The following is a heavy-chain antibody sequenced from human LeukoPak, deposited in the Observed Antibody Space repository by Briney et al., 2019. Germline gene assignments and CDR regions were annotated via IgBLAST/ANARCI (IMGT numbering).Heavy chain of an antibody. D-gene: IGHD2-2*01. V-gene: IGHV3-23*01. Sequence: GGSLRLSCAASGFTFSTYAMSWVRQPPGKGLEWVSTFSGSGGRTLYADPVKGRFVISRDNSKNTLYLQMNSLRAEDTAVYYCAKVTSSYNYFDYWGQGAPVTVSS. CDR1: GFTFSTYA. CDR3: AKVTSSYNYFDY. J-gene: IGHJ4*02. CDR2: FSGSGGRT.